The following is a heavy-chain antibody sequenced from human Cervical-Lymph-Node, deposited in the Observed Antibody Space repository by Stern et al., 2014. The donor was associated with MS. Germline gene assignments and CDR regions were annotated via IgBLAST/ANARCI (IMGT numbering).Heavy chain of an antibody. CDR2: IYYSGTT. Sequence: QLQLQESGPGLLRPSETLSLTCTVSGASITSYYWSWIRQPPGKGLEWIGYIYYSGTTNYNASLKGRVAISIDTSKTRFSLRLSSVTAADTAVYYCARATDLWGQGTLVTVSS. V-gene: IGHV4-59*01. CDR3: ARATDL. J-gene: IGHJ5*02. CDR1: GASITSYY.